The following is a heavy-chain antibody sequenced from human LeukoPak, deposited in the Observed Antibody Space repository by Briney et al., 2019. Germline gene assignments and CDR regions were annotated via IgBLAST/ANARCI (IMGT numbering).Heavy chain of an antibody. V-gene: IGHV4-34*01. CDR3: ARGPPRYTSY. J-gene: IGHJ4*02. D-gene: IGHD5-18*01. Sequence: SETLSLTCAVYIESFSGYHWNWIRQPPGKGLEWIGSIDHSGGSYYNPSLKSRVTMSVDTSKNQFSLNLSSVTAADTAVYYCARGPPRYTSYWGQGALVIVSS. CDR2: IDHSGGS. CDR1: IESFSGYH.